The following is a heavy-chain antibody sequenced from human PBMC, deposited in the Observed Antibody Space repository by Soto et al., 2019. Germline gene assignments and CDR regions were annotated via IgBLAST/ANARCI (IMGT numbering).Heavy chain of an antibody. J-gene: IGHJ4*02. Sequence: PGGSLRLSCAASGFTFTSYAMSWVRQAPGKGLEWVSGISGGGGSTYYADSVKGRFTISRDNSKNTLYMQMNTLRAEDTAVYYCAKDRGAVGRRSYFDHWGQGALVTVSS. CDR3: AKDRGAVGRRSYFDH. CDR1: GFTFTSYA. CDR2: ISGGGGST. V-gene: IGHV3-23*01. D-gene: IGHD6-13*01.